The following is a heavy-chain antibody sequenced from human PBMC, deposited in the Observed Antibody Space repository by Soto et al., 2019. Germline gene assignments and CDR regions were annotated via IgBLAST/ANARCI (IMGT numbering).Heavy chain of an antibody. Sequence: EVQLLESGGGLVQPGGSLRLSCAASGFTFSSYAMSWVRQAPGKGLEWVSAISGSGGSTYYADSVKGRFTISRDNSKNTLYLQMNSRRAEDTAVYYCAKIGRDCSSTSCYDAYYYGMDVWGQGTTVTVSS. CDR1: GFTFSSYA. CDR2: ISGSGGST. J-gene: IGHJ6*02. D-gene: IGHD2-2*01. V-gene: IGHV3-23*01. CDR3: AKIGRDCSSTSCYDAYYYGMDV.